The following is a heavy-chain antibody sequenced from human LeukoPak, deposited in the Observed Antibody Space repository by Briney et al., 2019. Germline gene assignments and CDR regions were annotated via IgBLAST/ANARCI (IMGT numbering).Heavy chain of an antibody. CDR1: GFTFSSYW. D-gene: IGHD5-12*01. V-gene: IGHV3-74*01. J-gene: IGHJ4*02. Sequence: GRPLRLSCAASGFTFSSYWMHWVRQAPGKGLMWVSRINSDGSSTSYADSVKGRFTISRDNAKNTLYLQMNSLRAEDTAVFYCARVGQAGYVGYPLDYRGQGTLVTVSS. CDR2: INSDGSST. CDR3: ARVGQAGYVGYPLDY.